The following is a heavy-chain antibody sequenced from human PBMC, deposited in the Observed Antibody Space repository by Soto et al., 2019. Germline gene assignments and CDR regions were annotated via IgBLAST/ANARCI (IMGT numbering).Heavy chain of an antibody. J-gene: IGHJ4*02. D-gene: IGHD2-15*01. V-gene: IGHV4-30-4*01. CDR2: ISYSGST. Sequence: QVQLQESGPGLVKPSQTLSLTCTVSGGSISSGNYYWSWIRQPPGKCLDGIGFISYSGSTYYSTSLTCRVTISVDTSKSQFSLNLRFVTAADTAVYYCATMGTPATGLYFFDYWGQGSLVTVSS. CDR1: GGSISSGNYY. CDR3: ATMGTPATGLYFFDY.